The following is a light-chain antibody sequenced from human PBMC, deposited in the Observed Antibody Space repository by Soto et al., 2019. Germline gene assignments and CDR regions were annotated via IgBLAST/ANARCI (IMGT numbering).Light chain of an antibody. V-gene: IGKV3-15*01. CDR3: QQYNNWYA. CDR2: GAS. Sequence: EIVMTQSPATLSVFPGERVTLSCRASQSVSSDLAWYQQKPGQAPRLLIYGASTRATGVPARFSGSGSGTEFTLTISSLQSEDFAVYYCQQYNNWYAFGQGTKLEIK. J-gene: IGKJ2*01. CDR1: QSVSSD.